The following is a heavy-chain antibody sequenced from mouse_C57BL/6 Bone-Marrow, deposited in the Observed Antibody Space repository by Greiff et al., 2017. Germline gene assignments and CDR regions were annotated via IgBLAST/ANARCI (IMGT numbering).Heavy chain of an antibody. CDR1: GYTFTSYW. Sequence: QVQLQQPGAELVKPGASVKLSCKASGYTFTSYWMPWVKQRPGQGLEWIGEIDPSDSYTNYNQKFKGKATLTVDTSSSTAYMQLSSLTSEDSAVYYGARGLGRRYFDVWGTGTTVTVAS. CDR2: IDPSDSYT. CDR3: ARGLGRRYFDV. J-gene: IGHJ1*03. D-gene: IGHD4-1*01. V-gene: IGHV1-50*01.